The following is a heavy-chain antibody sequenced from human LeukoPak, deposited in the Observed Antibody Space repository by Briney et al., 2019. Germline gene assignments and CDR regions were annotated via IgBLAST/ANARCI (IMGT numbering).Heavy chain of an antibody. CDR3: AKYGPQDSGSSHFDY. Sequence: GGSVRLSCAASGITFSSYAMSWVRQAPGKGLEWVSSIRDSGSSTHYADSVKGRFTTSRDNSKNTLFLQMNSLRAEDTAIYYCAKYGPQDSGSSHFDYWGQGALVTVSS. J-gene: IGHJ4*02. CDR2: IRDSGSST. D-gene: IGHD1-26*01. V-gene: IGHV3-23*01. CDR1: GITFSSYA.